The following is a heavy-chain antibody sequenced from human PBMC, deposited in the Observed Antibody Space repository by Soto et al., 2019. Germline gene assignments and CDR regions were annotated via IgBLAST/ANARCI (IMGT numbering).Heavy chain of an antibody. CDR1: GFSLSTRGVG. J-gene: IGHJ4*02. CDR3: AHRSRGYAYYFDQ. CDR2: IFWDDDK. D-gene: IGHD5-12*01. V-gene: IGHV2-5*02. Sequence: QITLKESGPTLVKPTQTLTLTCSFSGFSLSTRGVGVGWIRQPPGKALEWLALIFWDDDKWYSPSLRSRLTIAEETSKNQVVLTMTNMDPEDTATYYCAHRSRGYAYYFDQWGQGSLVTVSS.